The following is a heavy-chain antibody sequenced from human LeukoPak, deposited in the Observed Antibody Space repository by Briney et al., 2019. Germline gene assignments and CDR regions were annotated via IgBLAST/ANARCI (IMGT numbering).Heavy chain of an antibody. CDR2: IYYSGST. CDR1: GGSISISNYY. V-gene: IGHV4-61*01. J-gene: IGHJ4*02. CDR3: ARASSYQAIDY. D-gene: IGHD6-13*01. Sequence: KTSETLSLTCTVSGGSISISNYYWSWIWQPPGKGLEWIGYIYYSGSTNYNPSLKSRVTISVDTSKNQFSLKLSSVTAADTAVYYCARASSYQAIDYWGQGTLVTVSS.